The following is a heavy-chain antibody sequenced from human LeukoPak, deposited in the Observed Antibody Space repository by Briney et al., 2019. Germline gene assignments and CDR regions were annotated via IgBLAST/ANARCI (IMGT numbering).Heavy chain of an antibody. CDR3: ARHDNGTYYRFFDY. V-gene: IGHV4-59*08. Sequence: SETLSLTCTVSGGAISSYYWSWIRQPPGQGLGWIGYIYYSGSTNYNPSLKSRVTISVDTSKDQFSLKLSSVTAADTAVYYCARHDNGTYYRFFDYWGQGTLVTVSS. J-gene: IGHJ4*02. CDR1: GGAISSYY. D-gene: IGHD1-26*01. CDR2: IYYSGST.